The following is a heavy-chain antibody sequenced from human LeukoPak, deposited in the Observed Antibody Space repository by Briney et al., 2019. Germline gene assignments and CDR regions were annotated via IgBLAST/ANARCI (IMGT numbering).Heavy chain of an antibody. CDR1: GGSVSSNSYY. CDR3: AGGRGYSYGYLWFDP. Sequence: PSETLSLTCAVSGGSVSSNSYYWGWIRQPPGKGLEWIGSIYYSGSTNYNPSLKSRVTISVDTSKNQFSLKLSSVTAADTAVYYCAGGRGYSYGYLWFDPWGQGTLVTVSS. CDR2: IYYSGST. J-gene: IGHJ5*02. V-gene: IGHV4-39*07. D-gene: IGHD5-18*01.